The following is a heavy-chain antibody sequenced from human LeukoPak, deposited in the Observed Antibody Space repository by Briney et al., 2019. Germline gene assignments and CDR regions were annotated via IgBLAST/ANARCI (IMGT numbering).Heavy chain of an antibody. V-gene: IGHV3-23*01. CDR2: ISGSGGST. J-gene: IGHJ4*02. CDR3: AKRAAAGTGDDY. Sequence: PGGSLRLSCAASGFTFSTYAMSWVRQAPGKGLQWVSAISGSGGSTYYADSVKGRFTISRDNSMNTLYLQTNSLRAEDTAVYYCAKRAAAGTGDDYWGQGTLVTVSS. D-gene: IGHD6-13*01. CDR1: GFTFSTYA.